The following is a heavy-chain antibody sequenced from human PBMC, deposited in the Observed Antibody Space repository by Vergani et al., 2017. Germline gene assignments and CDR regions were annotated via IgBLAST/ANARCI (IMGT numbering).Heavy chain of an antibody. D-gene: IGHD1-7*01. V-gene: IGHV2-5*04. CDR2: IYWNDAQ. CDR1: GFSLNTRGVS. CDR3: VYRKTEGGTTGCCYPFYYYSYMDV. J-gene: IGHJ6*03. Sequence: QITLKESGPTLVKPTQTLTLTCTFSGFSLNTRGVSVAWIRPPPGKALDWLALIYWNDAQHYSPSLNNRVTITKDTSKNQVVLTMTNMDYVDTGTYYCVYRKTEGGTTGCCYPFYYYSYMDVWGKGTTVTVSS.